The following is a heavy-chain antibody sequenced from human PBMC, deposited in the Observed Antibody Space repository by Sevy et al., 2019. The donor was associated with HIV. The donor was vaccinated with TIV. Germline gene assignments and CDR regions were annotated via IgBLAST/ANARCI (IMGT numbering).Heavy chain of an antibody. D-gene: IGHD2-15*01. Sequence: SETLSLTCAVSGGSISSRNWWSWVRQSPEKGLEWIGEINRRGSTTYNPSLKSRVTISLHESQNQFSLNLTSVTAADTAVYYGARARGSAARGMARYFDYWGQGTLVTVSS. CDR1: GGSISSRNW. CDR3: ARARGSAARGMARYFDY. V-gene: IGHV4-4*02. J-gene: IGHJ4*02. CDR2: INRRGST.